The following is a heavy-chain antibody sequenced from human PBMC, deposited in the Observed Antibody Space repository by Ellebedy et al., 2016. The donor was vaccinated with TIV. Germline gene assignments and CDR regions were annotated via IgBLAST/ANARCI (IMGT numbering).Heavy chain of an antibody. D-gene: IGHD1-14*01. Sequence: ASVKVSCKASGYTFTSYYMHWVRQAPGQGLEWMGIINPSGGSTSYAQKLQGRVTMTRDTSTSTVYMELRSLRSDDTAVYYCARIAIAPLEPQLQDQYYFDYWGQGTLVTVSS. J-gene: IGHJ4*02. CDR2: INPSGGST. V-gene: IGHV1-46*04. CDR3: ARIAIAPLEPQLQDQYYFDY. CDR1: GYTFTSYY.